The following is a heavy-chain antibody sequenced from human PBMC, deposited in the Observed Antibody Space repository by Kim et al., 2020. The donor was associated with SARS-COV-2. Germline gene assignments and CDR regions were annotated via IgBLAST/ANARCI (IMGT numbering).Heavy chain of an antibody. CDR2: IYYSGSP. Sequence: SETLSLTCTVSGGSISSSSYYWGWIRQPPGKGLEWIGSIYYSGSPYYNPSLKSRVTISVDTSKNQFSLKLSSVTAADTAVYYCARLQKVVPAAIMYWGQGTLGTVSS. J-gene: IGHJ4*02. CDR3: ARLQKVVPAAIMY. CDR1: GGSISSSSYY. V-gene: IGHV4-39*01. D-gene: IGHD2-2*01.